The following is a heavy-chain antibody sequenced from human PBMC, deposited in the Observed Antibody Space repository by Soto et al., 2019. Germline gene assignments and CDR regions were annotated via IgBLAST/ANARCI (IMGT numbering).Heavy chain of an antibody. Sequence: QVQLVESGGGVVQPGRSLRLSCAASGFTFSNYGMHWVRQPPGKGLEWVAVIWSDGSNKYYADSVKGRFTISRDNSKNTLYLQMNGLRAEDTAVYDCARRRSGSYGMDVWGQGTTVTVSS. CDR2: IWSDGSNK. D-gene: IGHD3-10*01. CDR1: GFTFSNYG. V-gene: IGHV3-33*01. J-gene: IGHJ6*02. CDR3: ARRRSGSYGMDV.